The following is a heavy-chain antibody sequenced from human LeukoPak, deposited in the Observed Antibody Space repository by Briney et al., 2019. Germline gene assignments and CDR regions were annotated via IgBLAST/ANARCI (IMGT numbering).Heavy chain of an antibody. J-gene: IGHJ4*02. V-gene: IGHV1-46*01. CDR1: GYTFTSYY. D-gene: IGHD6-6*01. Sequence: ASVKVSCKASGYTFTSYYMHWVRQAPGQGLEWVGIINPSGGSTSYAQKFQGRVTMTRDTSTSTVYMELSSLRSEDTAVYYCARDYAGSSTGIYYFDYWGQGTLVTVSS. CDR2: INPSGGST. CDR3: ARDYAGSSTGIYYFDY.